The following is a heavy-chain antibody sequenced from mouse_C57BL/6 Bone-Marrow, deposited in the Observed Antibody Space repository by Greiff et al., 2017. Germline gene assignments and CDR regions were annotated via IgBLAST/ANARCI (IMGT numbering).Heavy chain of an antibody. V-gene: IGHV1-82*01. CDR3: ARGAIYFDY. CDR2: IYPGDGDT. J-gene: IGHJ2*01. CDR1: GYAFSSSW. Sequence: QVQLQQSGPELVKPGASVKISCKASGYAFSSSWMNWVKQRPGKGLEWIGRIYPGDGDTNYNGKFKGKATLTADKSSSTAYMQRSSLTSEDSAVYFCARGAIYFDYWGQGTTLTVSS.